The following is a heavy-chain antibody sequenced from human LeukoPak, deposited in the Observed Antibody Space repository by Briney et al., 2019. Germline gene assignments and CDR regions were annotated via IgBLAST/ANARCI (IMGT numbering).Heavy chain of an antibody. J-gene: IGHJ5*02. CDR1: GFTFSNYG. Sequence: GGSLRLSCVVSGFTFSNYGMHWVRQAPGKGLEWVAVISYDGSNKYYGDSVKGRFTISRDNSKNTLYLQMNSLRAEDTAVYYCAKVYSVWSALDWFDPWGQGTLVTVSS. D-gene: IGHD3-3*01. V-gene: IGHV3-30*18. CDR2: ISYDGSNK. CDR3: AKVYSVWSALDWFDP.